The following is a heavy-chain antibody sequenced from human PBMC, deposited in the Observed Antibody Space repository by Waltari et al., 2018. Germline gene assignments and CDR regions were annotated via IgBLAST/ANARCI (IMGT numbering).Heavy chain of an antibody. J-gene: IGHJ4*02. CDR2: ISGSGGST. D-gene: IGHD6-6*01. Sequence: EVQLLESGGGLVQPGGSLRLSCAASGFTFSSYAMSWVRQAPGKGLGWVSAISGSGGSTYYADSVKGRFTISRDNSKNTLYLQMNSLRAEDTAVYYCAKNSIRSIAARPDYWGQGTLVTVSS. CDR1: GFTFSSYA. V-gene: IGHV3-23*01. CDR3: AKNSIRSIAARPDY.